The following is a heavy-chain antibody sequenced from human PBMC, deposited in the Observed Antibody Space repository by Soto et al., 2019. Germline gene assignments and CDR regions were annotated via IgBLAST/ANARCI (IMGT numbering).Heavy chain of an antibody. CDR2: ISGSGGST. Sequence: GGSLRLSCAASGFTFSSYAMSWVRQAPGKGLEWVSAISGSGGSTYYADSVKGRFTISRDNSKNTLYLQMNSLRAEDTAVYYCAKDTMDYDFWSGYYRGGGSAFDIWGQGTMVTVSS. V-gene: IGHV3-23*01. J-gene: IGHJ3*02. CDR3: AKDTMDYDFWSGYYRGGGSAFDI. CDR1: GFTFSSYA. D-gene: IGHD3-3*01.